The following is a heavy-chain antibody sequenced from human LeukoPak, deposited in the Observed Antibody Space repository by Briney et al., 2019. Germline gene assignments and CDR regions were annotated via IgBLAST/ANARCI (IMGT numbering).Heavy chain of an antibody. CDR1: GFTFSNAW. J-gene: IGHJ4*02. CDR2: IKSKTDGGTT. CDR3: ARAKPKNMVRGLIMRRESRYYFDY. Sequence: PGGSLRLSCAASGFTFSNAWMSWVRQAPGKGLEWVGRIKSKTDGGTTDYAAPVKGRFTISRDNSKSTLYIQMNSLRAEDTAVYYCARAKPKNMVRGLIMRRESRYYFDYWGQGTLVTVSS. D-gene: IGHD3-10*01. V-gene: IGHV3-15*01.